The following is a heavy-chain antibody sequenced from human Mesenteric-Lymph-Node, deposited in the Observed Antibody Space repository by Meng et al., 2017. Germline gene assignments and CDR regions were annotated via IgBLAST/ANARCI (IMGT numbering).Heavy chain of an antibody. D-gene: IGHD4-23*01. CDR3: ARERWDLTTVVPPWIYGMDV. CDR1: GYTFTSYD. J-gene: IGHJ6*02. Sequence: ASVKVSCKASGYTFTSYDINWVRQATGQGLEWMGWMNPNSGNTGYAQKFQGRVTITTDESTSTAYMELSSLRSEDTAVYYCARERWDLTTVVPPWIYGMDVWGQGTTVTVSS. V-gene: IGHV1-8*01. CDR2: MNPNSGNT.